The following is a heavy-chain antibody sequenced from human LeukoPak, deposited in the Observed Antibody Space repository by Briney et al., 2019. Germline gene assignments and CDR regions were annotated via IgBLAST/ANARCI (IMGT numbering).Heavy chain of an antibody. CDR3: ARSRLWDAFDI. Sequence: SETLSLTCTVSGGSISNYYWSWIRQPPGKGLEWIGYVYHSGSTNYNPSLKNRVSILVDTSKNHLSLKVTSVTAADTAVYYCARSRLWDAFDIWGQGTVVTVSS. V-gene: IGHV4-59*01. CDR1: GGSISNYY. CDR2: VYHSGST. D-gene: IGHD2-21*01. J-gene: IGHJ3*02.